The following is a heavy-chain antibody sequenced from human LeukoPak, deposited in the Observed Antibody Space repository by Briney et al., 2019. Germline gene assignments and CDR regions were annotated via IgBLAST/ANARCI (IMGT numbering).Heavy chain of an antibody. J-gene: IGHJ4*02. CDR1: GYTFTSYD. CDR2: MNPNSGNT. D-gene: IGHD3-22*01. CDR3: VSSSGYYRPTGY. Sequence: ASVKVSCKASGYTFTSYDINWVRQATGQGLEWMGWMNPNSGNTGYAQKFQGRVTMTRNTSISTAYMELSRLRSDDTAVYYCVSSSGYYRPTGYWGQGTLVTVSS. V-gene: IGHV1-8*01.